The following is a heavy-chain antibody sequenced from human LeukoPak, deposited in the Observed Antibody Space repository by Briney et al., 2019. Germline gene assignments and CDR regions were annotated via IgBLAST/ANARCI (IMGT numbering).Heavy chain of an antibody. CDR2: IIPILGIA. CDR1: GGTFSSYA. Sequence: ASVKVSCKASGGTFSSYAISWVRQAPGQGLEWMGRIIPILGIANYAQKFQGRVTITADKSTSTAYMELSSLRSEDTAVYYCARDGSARPSSSSNYYYYMDVWGKGTTVTVSS. D-gene: IGHD6-6*01. V-gene: IGHV1-69*04. CDR3: ARDGSARPSSSSNYYYYMDV. J-gene: IGHJ6*03.